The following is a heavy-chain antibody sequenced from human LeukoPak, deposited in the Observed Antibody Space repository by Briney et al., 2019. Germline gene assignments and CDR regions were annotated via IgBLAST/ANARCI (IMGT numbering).Heavy chain of an antibody. Sequence: GASVKVSCKASGYTFTNYGISWLRRAPGQGLEWMGWISAYNGHTNYAQKLQGRVTMTTDTSTTTGYMELRSLRSDDTAVYYCARGIHSGSSGPYYFDYWGQGTLVTVSS. CDR1: GYTFTNYG. CDR3: ARGIHSGSSGPYYFDY. V-gene: IGHV1-18*01. J-gene: IGHJ4*02. CDR2: ISAYNGHT. D-gene: IGHD1-26*01.